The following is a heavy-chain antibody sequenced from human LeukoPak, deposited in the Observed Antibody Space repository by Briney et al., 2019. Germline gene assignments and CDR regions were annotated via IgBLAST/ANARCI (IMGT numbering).Heavy chain of an antibody. V-gene: IGHV3-21*01. Sequence: GGSLRLSCAASGFTFSAYYMNWVRQAPGKGLEWVSSISSTTDYKVYADSLKGRFTISRDNAKNSLYLQMNSLRAEDTAVYYCARAKNIKMTTILDYWGQGTLVTVPS. CDR2: ISSTTDYK. CDR3: ARAKNIKMTTILDY. J-gene: IGHJ4*02. CDR1: GFTFSAYY. D-gene: IGHD5-24*01.